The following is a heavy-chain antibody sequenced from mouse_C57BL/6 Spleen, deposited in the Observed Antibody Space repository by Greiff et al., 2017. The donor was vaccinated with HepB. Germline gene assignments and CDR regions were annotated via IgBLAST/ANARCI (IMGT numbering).Heavy chain of an antibody. V-gene: IGHV1-69*01. Sequence: VQLQQPGAELVMPGASVKLSCKASGYTFTSYWMHWVKQRPGQGLEWIGEIDPSDSYTNYNQKFKGKSTLTVDKSSSTAYMQLSSLTSEDSAVYYCARRASCYFDYWGQGTTLTVSS. J-gene: IGHJ2*01. CDR1: GYTFTSYW. CDR2: IDPSDSYT. D-gene: IGHD3-1*01. CDR3: ARRASCYFDY.